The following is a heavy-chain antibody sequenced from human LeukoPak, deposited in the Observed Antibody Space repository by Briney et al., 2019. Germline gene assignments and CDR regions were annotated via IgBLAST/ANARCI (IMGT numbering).Heavy chain of an antibody. CDR2: MNPNSGNT. V-gene: IGHV1-8*01. Sequence: GASVKVSCKASGYTFTSYDINWVRQATGQGLEWMGWMNPNSGNTGYAQKFQGRVTMTRNTSISTAYMELSSLRSEDTAGYYCARGLLAVAGTGVDYWGQGTLVTVSS. D-gene: IGHD6-19*01. CDR1: GYTFTSYD. J-gene: IGHJ4*02. CDR3: ARGLLAVAGTGVDY.